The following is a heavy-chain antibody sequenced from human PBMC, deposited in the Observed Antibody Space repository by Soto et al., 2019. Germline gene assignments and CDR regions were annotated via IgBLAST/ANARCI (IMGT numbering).Heavy chain of an antibody. D-gene: IGHD2-2*01. J-gene: IGHJ4*02. V-gene: IGHV3-23*01. CDR1: GFTFSSYA. CDR2: ISGSGGST. CDR3: SKDDQLLPYSGGFFDY. Sequence: EVQLLESGGGLVQPGGSLRLSCAASGFTFSSYAMTWVRQAPGKGLEWVSTISGSGGSTYYADSVKGRFTISRDNSKDTLYLQMTSLRAEDTAVYDCSKDDQLLPYSGGFFDYWGQGTLVTVSS.